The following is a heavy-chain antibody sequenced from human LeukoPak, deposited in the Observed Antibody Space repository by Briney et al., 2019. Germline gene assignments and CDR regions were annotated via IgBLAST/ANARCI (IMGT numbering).Heavy chain of an antibody. CDR3: ARYRESSSWYQNGYFQH. CDR2: IKQDGSEK. CDR1: GFTFSSYW. J-gene: IGHJ1*01. D-gene: IGHD6-13*01. Sequence: GGSLRLSCAASGFTFSSYWMSWVRQAPGKGLEWVANIKQDGSEKYYVDSVKGRFTISRDNAKNSLYLQMNSLRAEDTAVYYCARYRESSSWYQNGYFQHWGQGTLVTVSS. V-gene: IGHV3-7*01.